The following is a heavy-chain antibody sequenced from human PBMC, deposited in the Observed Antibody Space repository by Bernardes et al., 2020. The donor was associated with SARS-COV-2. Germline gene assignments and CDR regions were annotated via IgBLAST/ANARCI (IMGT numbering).Heavy chain of an antibody. Sequence: GGSLRLSRAASGFTFSSYWMSWVRQAPGKGLEWVANINEDGSEKYYVDSVKGRFTISRDNARNSLYLQMNSLRAEDTAVYYCARRPYGDYDYWGQGTLVTVSS. CDR2: INEDGSEK. D-gene: IGHD4-17*01. J-gene: IGHJ4*02. CDR3: ARRPYGDYDY. CDR1: GFTFSSYW. V-gene: IGHV3-7*01.